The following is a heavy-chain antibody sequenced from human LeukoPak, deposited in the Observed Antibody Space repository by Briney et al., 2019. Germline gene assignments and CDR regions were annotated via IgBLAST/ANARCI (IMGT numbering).Heavy chain of an antibody. CDR2: IGSTGAGT. CDR1: GFTFSNYN. CDR3: AKGGIYAFDY. V-gene: IGHV3-23*01. Sequence: GGSLRLSCAASGFTFSNYNFYWVRQAPGKGLEGVSAIGSTGAGTYYADFVKGRFNISRENSKNTLYLQMNGLRAEDTAVYYCAKGGIYAFDYWGQGTLVTVSS. J-gene: IGHJ4*02. D-gene: IGHD5-12*01.